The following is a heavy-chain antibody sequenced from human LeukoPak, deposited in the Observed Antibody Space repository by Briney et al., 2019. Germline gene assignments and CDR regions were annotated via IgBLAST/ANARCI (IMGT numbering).Heavy chain of an antibody. Sequence: SGGSLRLSCAASGFTFSSYAMSWVRQAPGKGLEWVSAISGSGGSTYYADSVKGRFTISRDNSKNTLYLQMNSLRAKDTAVYYCAKTPWEVSDSSGYSGDDYWGQGTLVTVSS. CDR2: ISGSGGST. CDR1: GFTFSSYA. D-gene: IGHD3-22*01. CDR3: AKTPWEVSDSSGYSGDDY. V-gene: IGHV3-23*01. J-gene: IGHJ4*02.